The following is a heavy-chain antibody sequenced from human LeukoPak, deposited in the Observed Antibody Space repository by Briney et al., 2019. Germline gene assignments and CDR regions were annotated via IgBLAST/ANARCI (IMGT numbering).Heavy chain of an antibody. J-gene: IGHJ5*02. D-gene: IGHD4-17*01. Sequence: GGSLRLSCAASGFTGSNNYMSWVRQAPGKGLEWVSAIHSSGGTYYADSVKGRFTISRDTSKNTLYPQINSLRVEDTAVYYCIVFGDSNHWGQGTLVTVSS. CDR2: IHSSGGT. V-gene: IGHV3-53*01. CDR1: GFTGSNNY. CDR3: IVFGDSNH.